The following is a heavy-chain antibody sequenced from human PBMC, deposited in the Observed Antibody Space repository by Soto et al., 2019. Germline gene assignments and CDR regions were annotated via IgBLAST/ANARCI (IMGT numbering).Heavy chain of an antibody. CDR2: TYYRSKWYY. J-gene: IGHJ4*02. Sequence: SQTLSLTCVISGDSVSIYSGAWNWISQSPSRGLEWLGRTYYRSKWYYDYAESVKSRIIISVDTSKNQFSLQLNSVTPEDAAVYYCENDPGYSLDYWGQGIQVTVSS. D-gene: IGHD5-12*01. CDR1: GDSVSIYSGA. V-gene: IGHV6-1*01. CDR3: ENDPGYSLDY.